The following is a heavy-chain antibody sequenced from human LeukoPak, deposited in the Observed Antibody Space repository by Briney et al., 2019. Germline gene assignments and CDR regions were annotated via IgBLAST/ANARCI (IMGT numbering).Heavy chain of an antibody. CDR2: ISGSGGST. D-gene: IGHD3-10*01. CDR3: AKDIGSYYDY. Sequence: GGTLRLSCAASGFTLSSYGMSWVRQAPGKGLEWVSAISGSGGSTYYADSVKGRFTISRDNSKNTLYLQMNSLRAEDTAVYYCAKDIGSYYDYWGQGILVTVSS. V-gene: IGHV3-23*01. J-gene: IGHJ4*02. CDR1: GFTLSSYG.